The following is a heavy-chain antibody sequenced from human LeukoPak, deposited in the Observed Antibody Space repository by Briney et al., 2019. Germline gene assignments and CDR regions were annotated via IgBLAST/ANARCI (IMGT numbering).Heavy chain of an antibody. J-gene: IGHJ5*02. Sequence: GSLRLSCAASGFIFSEYAMNWVRQAPGKGLEWVSAISGGGGTTHYADSVKGRFAVSRDNSKNILYLQMTNLRHEDTALYYCAKDRYSNYGNWFDPWGQGTQVTVIS. CDR3: AKDRYSNYGNWFDP. V-gene: IGHV3-23*01. CDR2: ISGGGGTT. CDR1: GFIFSEYA. D-gene: IGHD4-11*01.